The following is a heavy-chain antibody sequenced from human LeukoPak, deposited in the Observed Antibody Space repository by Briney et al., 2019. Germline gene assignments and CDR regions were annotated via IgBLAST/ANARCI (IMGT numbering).Heavy chain of an antibody. CDR3: AKDYTRSTTGTTRGYYYYMDV. J-gene: IGHJ6*03. Sequence: PGGSLRLSCVDSGFTFSNYGVSWVRQAPGKGLQWVSSVSGGGHNTHYADSVKGRFTISRDNSKNTLYLQMNSLRAEDTAVYYCAKDYTRSTTGTTRGYYYYMDVWGKGTTVTISS. CDR1: GFTFSNYG. CDR2: VSGGGHNT. D-gene: IGHD1-1*01. V-gene: IGHV3-23*01.